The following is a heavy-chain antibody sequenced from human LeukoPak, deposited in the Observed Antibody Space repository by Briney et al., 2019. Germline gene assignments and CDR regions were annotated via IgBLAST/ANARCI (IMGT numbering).Heavy chain of an antibody. V-gene: IGHV3-23*01. J-gene: IGHJ4*02. CDR2: ISGSGGST. Sequence: GGSLRLSCAASGFTFSSYAMSWVRQAPGKGLEWVSAISGSGGSTYYADSVKGRFTISRDNSKNTLYLQINSLRAEDTAVYYCAKQSGYSSSWYDYWGQGTLVTVSS. CDR3: AKQSGYSSSWYDY. CDR1: GFTFSSYA. D-gene: IGHD6-13*01.